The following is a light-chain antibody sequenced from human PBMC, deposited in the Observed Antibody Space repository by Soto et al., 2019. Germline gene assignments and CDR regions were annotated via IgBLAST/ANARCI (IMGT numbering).Light chain of an antibody. V-gene: IGKV3-11*01. CDR2: DAS. CDR1: QSVGTY. Sequence: DIVMTQSPLSLPVTPGEPATLSCRASQSVGTYLAWYQHKPGQAPRLLIFDASKRATGIPARFSGSGSGTDFTLTISSLEPEDFAVYYCQQRSNWLTFGGGTKVDIK. CDR3: QQRSNWLT. J-gene: IGKJ4*01.